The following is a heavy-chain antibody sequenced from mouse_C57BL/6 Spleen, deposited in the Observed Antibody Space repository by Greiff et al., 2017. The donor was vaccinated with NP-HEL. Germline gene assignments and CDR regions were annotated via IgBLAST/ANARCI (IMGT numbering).Heavy chain of an antibody. V-gene: IGHV1-78*01. Sequence: VQLQESDAELVKPGASVKISCKVSGYTFTDHTIHWMKQRPEQGLEWIGYIYPRDGSTKYNEKFKGKATLTADKSSSTAYMQLNSLTSEDSAVYFCARGYDYDYWYFDVWGTGTTVTVSS. CDR3: ARGYDYDYWYFDV. CDR1: GYTFTDHT. J-gene: IGHJ1*03. CDR2: IYPRDGST. D-gene: IGHD2-4*01.